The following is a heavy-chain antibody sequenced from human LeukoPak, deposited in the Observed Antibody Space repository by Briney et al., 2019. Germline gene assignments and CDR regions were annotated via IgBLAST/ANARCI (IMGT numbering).Heavy chain of an antibody. CDR3: AREIGYCSSTSCYFHYYYYYMDV. V-gene: IGHV1-8*01. Sequence: ASVKVSCKASGYTFTSYDINWVRQATGQGLEWMGWMNPNSGNTGYAQKFQGRVTMTRNTSISTAYMELSSPRSEDTAVYYCAREIGYCSSTSCYFHYYYYYMDVWGKGTTVTVSS. CDR2: MNPNSGNT. J-gene: IGHJ6*03. CDR1: GYTFTSYD. D-gene: IGHD2-2*01.